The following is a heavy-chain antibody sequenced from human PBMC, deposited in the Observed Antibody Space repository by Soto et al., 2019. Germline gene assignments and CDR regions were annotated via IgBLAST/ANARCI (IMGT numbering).Heavy chain of an antibody. J-gene: IGHJ4*02. V-gene: IGHV3-23*01. CDR1: GFTFSSYA. D-gene: IGHD4-17*01. CDR3: AKDPCSTLTTRAYFYS. Sequence: EVQLLDSGGGLVQPGGSLRLSCAASGFTFSSYAFSWVRQAPGKGLEWVSAISGTGGSTFYADSVKGRSTISRDNSKNILYRQMNSLRVEDTVVYYCAKDPCSTLTTRAYFYSWGQGTLVTVSS. CDR2: ISGTGGST.